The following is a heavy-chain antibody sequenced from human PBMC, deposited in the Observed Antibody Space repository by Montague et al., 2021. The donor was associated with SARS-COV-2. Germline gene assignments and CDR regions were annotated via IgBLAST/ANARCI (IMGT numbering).Heavy chain of an antibody. CDR2: ISDTGRT. V-gene: IGHV4-59*01. CDR3: ARGGGVVGAFDY. CDR1: GGSTSTYY. J-gene: IGHJ4*02. Sequence: SETLSLTCAVSGGSTSTYYWNWIRQPPGKGLEWIGYISDTGRTNYYPALKSRVTILLDASKNQISLKLSSVTAADTAVFYCARGGGVVGAFDYWGQGILVTVSS. D-gene: IGHD1-26*01.